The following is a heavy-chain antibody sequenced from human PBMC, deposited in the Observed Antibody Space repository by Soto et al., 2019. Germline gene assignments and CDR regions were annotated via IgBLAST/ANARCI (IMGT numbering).Heavy chain of an antibody. CDR1: GGSVSSGSCY. CDR2: INYSGGT. D-gene: IGHD1-1*01. Sequence: YLPKTVSGGSVSSGSCYWSCIRQPLGKGLEWIGYINYSGGTNYNPSLKSRVTISVDTSKNQSSLQRSPVTAADTAVYYCASTLHRNTDVENWGQGTLVTVSS. J-gene: IGHJ4*02. V-gene: IGHV4-61*01. CDR3: ASTLHRNTDVEN.